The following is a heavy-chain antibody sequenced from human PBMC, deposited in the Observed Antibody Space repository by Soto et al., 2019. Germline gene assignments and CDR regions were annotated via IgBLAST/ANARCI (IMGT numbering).Heavy chain of an antibody. Sequence: SVKVSCKASGFTFTSSAMQWVRQARGQRLEWIGWIVVGSGNTNYAQKFQERVTITRDMSTSTAYMELSSLRSEDTAVYYCAAYKDQNYDSSGGSMDVWGQGTTVTVSS. V-gene: IGHV1-58*02. CDR1: GFTFTSSA. J-gene: IGHJ6*02. CDR3: AAYKDQNYDSSGGSMDV. D-gene: IGHD3-22*01. CDR2: IVVGSGNT.